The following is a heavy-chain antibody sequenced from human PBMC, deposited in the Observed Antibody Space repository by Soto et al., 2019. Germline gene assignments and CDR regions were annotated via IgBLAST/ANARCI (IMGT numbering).Heavy chain of an antibody. Sequence: HVQLHQSGPRLVKPSQTLSLECSVIGGSVNTGDNYWSWVRQSPARGLEWIGYIYHTGNTFYNPALENRVTMSVDASKNQFSLTLTSVTAADTAVYFCAREPLDGMDVWGQGTNVTVSS. CDR2: IYHTGNT. CDR3: AREPLDGMDV. J-gene: IGHJ6*02. V-gene: IGHV4-30-4*01. CDR1: GGSVNTGDNY.